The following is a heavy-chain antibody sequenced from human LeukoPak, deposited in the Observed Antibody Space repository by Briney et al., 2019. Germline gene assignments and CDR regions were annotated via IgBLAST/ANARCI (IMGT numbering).Heavy chain of an antibody. CDR2: ILTSGGP. CDR3: AKANRGWYYKEYFFDY. CDR1: GFTFRDYA. D-gene: IGHD6-19*01. V-gene: IGHV3-23*01. Sequence: GGSLRLSCADSGFTFRDYAMSWVRQTPGKGLEWVSIILTSGGPHYADPVPCRVTISKDNSKNTLYFQMNGLQAEDTAIYYCAKANRGWYYKEYFFDYWGQGTRVSVSS. J-gene: IGHJ4*02.